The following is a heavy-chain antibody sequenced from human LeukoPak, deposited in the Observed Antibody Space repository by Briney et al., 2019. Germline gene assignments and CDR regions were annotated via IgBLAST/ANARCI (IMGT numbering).Heavy chain of an antibody. Sequence: SVKVSCKASGGTFSTSAISWVRHAPGQRREWMGGLIPILSTTISAQKSQGRVTISADESTRTAYMELSTLRSEDTAVYYCAMGIGNWFDPWGQGTLVTVSS. CDR1: GGTFSTSA. CDR3: AMGIGNWFDP. CDR2: LIPILSTT. J-gene: IGHJ5*02. D-gene: IGHD1-26*01. V-gene: IGHV1-69*13.